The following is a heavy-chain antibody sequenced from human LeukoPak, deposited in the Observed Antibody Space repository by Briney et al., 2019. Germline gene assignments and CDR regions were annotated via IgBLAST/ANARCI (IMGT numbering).Heavy chain of an antibody. V-gene: IGHV3-7*01. D-gene: IGHD2-2*01. CDR1: GVTFSIYW. J-gene: IGHJ5*02. CDR3: AREKYCSRSSCYALFDP. CDR2: IMEDGSGK. Sequence: GGSLRLSCAASGVTFSIYWMSCVREAPGEGLEWVAHIMEDGSGKYYVDSVKGRFTISRDNAKNSLYLQMNSLRAEDTAVYYCAREKYCSRSSCYALFDPWGQGTLVTVSS.